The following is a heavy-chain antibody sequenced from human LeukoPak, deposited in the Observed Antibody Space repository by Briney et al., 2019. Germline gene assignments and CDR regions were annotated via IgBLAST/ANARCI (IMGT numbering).Heavy chain of an antibody. J-gene: IGHJ3*02. Sequence: GESLKISCKGSGYSFTTYYIGWVRQMPGKGLEWMGIIYPGDSDTRYNPSFQGQVTISADKSINSAHLQWSSLTASDTAIYYCARSLRLDYGDYRDAFDIWGQGTMVTVSS. D-gene: IGHD4-17*01. V-gene: IGHV5-51*01. CDR3: ARSLRLDYGDYRDAFDI. CDR2: IYPGDSDT. CDR1: GYSFTTYY.